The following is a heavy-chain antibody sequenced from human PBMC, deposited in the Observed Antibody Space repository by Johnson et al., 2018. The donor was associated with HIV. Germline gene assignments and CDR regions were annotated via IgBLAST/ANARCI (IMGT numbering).Heavy chain of an antibody. Sequence: VQLVESGGGVVQPGRSLRLSCAASGFTFSSNYMSWVRQAPGKGLEWVAVIYSGGSTYYADSVKGRFTISRDNVNNSVFLLLNNLRVEDTAVYFCVRAHLIYPKNAYDMWGPGTMVTVSS. J-gene: IGHJ3*02. CDR2: IYSGGST. D-gene: IGHD3-16*02. CDR1: GFTFSSNY. V-gene: IGHV3-66*01. CDR3: VRAHLIYPKNAYDM.